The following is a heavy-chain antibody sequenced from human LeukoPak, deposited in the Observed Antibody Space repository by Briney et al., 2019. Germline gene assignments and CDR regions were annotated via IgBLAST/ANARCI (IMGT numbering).Heavy chain of an antibody. D-gene: IGHD3-22*01. CDR2: MYYNRST. Sequence: PSETLSLTCTVSGGSISSYYWSWIRQPPGKGLEWIGYMYYNRSTNYNPSLKGRVTISVDTSKNQFSLKLSSVTAADTAVYYCARGGGYFLIDAFDIWGLGTMVTVSS. CDR1: GGSISSYY. V-gene: IGHV4-59*01. J-gene: IGHJ3*02. CDR3: ARGGGYFLIDAFDI.